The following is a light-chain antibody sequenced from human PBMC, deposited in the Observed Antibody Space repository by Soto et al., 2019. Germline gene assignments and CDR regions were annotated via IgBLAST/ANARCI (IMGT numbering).Light chain of an antibody. J-gene: IGKJ1*01. V-gene: IGKV1-39*01. CDR3: QQSYSLPWM. CDR1: QNIINY. Sequence: DIQMTQSPSSLSASVGDRVTITCRASQNIINYLNWYQQKPGKAPKLLIHAASILQSGVPPRFSGTGSGTDFTLTISSLQPEDVATYYCQQSYSLPWMFGQGNNVEI. CDR2: AAS.